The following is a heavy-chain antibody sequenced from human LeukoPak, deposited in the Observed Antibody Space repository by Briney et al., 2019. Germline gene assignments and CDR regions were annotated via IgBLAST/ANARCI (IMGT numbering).Heavy chain of an antibody. CDR2: INHSGST. CDR1: GGSFSGYY. J-gene: IGHJ5*02. D-gene: IGHD3-16*01. V-gene: IGHV4-34*01. CDR3: ARGGGDTTQVVWGRKSWFDP. Sequence: SETLSLTCAVYGGSFSGYYWSWIRQPPRKGLEWIGEINHSGSTNYNPSLKSRVTISVDTFKNQFSLKLSSVTAADTAVYYCARGGGDTTQVVWGRKSWFDPWGQGTLVTVSS.